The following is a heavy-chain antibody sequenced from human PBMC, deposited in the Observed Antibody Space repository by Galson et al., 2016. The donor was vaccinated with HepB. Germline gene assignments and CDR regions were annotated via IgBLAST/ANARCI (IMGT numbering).Heavy chain of an antibody. J-gene: IGHJ4*02. CDR3: ASPRNYDILTGYSPPRY. V-gene: IGHV3-7*03. CDR1: GFTFSTYW. CDR2: IKEDGSEK. D-gene: IGHD3-9*01. Sequence: SLRLSCAASGFTFSTYWMTWVRQAPGKGLEWVANIKEDGSEKYYVDSVKGRFTISRDNSKNTLYLQMNSLRAEDTAVYYCASPRNYDILTGYSPPRYWGQGTLVTVSS.